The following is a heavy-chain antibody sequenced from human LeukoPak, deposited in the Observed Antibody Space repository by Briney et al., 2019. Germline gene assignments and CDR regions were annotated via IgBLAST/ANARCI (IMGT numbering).Heavy chain of an antibody. Sequence: GASVKVSCKASGGTFSSYAISWVRQAPGQGLEWMGRIIPIFGTANYAQKFQGRVTITTDESTSTAYMELNSLRSEDAAVYYCAREEIVQCELLGFDYWGQGTLVTVSS. CDR1: GGTFSSYA. D-gene: IGHD1-26*01. CDR3: AREEIVQCELLGFDY. J-gene: IGHJ4*02. CDR2: IIPIFGTA. V-gene: IGHV1-69*05.